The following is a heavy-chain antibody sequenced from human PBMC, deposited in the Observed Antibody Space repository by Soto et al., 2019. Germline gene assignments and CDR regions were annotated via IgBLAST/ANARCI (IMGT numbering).Heavy chain of an antibody. V-gene: IGHV1-69*01. CDR1: GGTFSSYA. D-gene: IGHD3-22*01. J-gene: IGHJ3*02. Sequence: QVQLVQSGAEVKKPGSSVKVSCKASGGTFSSYAISWVRQAPGQGLEWMGGIIPIFGTANYAQKFQGRVTITADESTSTAYLELSSLRSEDTAVYYCARAGYYDSSGYPGAFDIWGQGTMVTVSS. CDR2: IIPIFGTA. CDR3: ARAGYYDSSGYPGAFDI.